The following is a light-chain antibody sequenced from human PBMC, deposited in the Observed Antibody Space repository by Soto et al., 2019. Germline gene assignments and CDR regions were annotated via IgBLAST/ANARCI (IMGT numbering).Light chain of an antibody. CDR3: MQSLQTPPWT. CDR1: QSLLQTNGYTY. CDR2: LTS. J-gene: IGKJ1*01. V-gene: IGKV2-28*01. Sequence: VMTQSPLSLPVTPGEPASISCRSSQSLLQTNGYTYLDWYLQKPGQSPQLLIYLTSIRASGVPDRFSGSGSGTEFTLKISKVEAEDVGVYYCMQSLQTPPWTFGPGTKVDTK.